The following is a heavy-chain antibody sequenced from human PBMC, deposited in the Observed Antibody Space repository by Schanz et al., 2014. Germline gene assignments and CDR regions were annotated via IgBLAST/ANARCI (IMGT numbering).Heavy chain of an antibody. J-gene: IGHJ4*02. CDR2: MNSKTGNR. D-gene: IGHD2-15*01. CDR3: ARGSLAGYVALLMAANDY. Sequence: QVQLVQSGAEVKKPGASVKVSCKASGYTFTSYDINWVRQATGQGLEWMGWMNSKTGNRGYAQNFQGRVTMTRDTSTGTAYLGLTRLRFEDTAVYYCARGSLAGYVALLMAANDYWGQGTLLTVSS. CDR1: GYTFTSYD. V-gene: IGHV1-8*01.